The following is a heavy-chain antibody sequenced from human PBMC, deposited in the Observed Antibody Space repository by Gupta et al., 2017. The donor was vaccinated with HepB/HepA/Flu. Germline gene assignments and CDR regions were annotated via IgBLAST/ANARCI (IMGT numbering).Heavy chain of an antibody. D-gene: IGHD1-26*01. J-gene: IGHJ4*02. Sequence: EVQLVESGGGLVQPGGSLRLSCATSGFPFSSYWMNWVRQTPAKGLEWVANMYQDGSEKYNVGSVKGRFTISRDNAKNSLYLQMNNLRAEDTAVYYCARGAYSGSHDYWGQGTLVTVSS. CDR1: GFPFSSYW. CDR2: MYQDGSEK. CDR3: ARGAYSGSHDY. V-gene: IGHV3-7*01.